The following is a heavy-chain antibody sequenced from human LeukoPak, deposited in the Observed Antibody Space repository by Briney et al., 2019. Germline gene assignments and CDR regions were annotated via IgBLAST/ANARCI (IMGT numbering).Heavy chain of an antibody. V-gene: IGHV3-23*01. D-gene: IGHD2-2*01. J-gene: IGHJ6*02. Sequence: GGSLRLSCAASGFTFSSYAMSWVRQAPGKGLEWVSAISGSGGSTYYADSVKGRFTISRDNSKNTLYLQMNSLRAEDTAVYYCAKRGSTIFSALNRINYGMDVWGQGTTVTVSS. CDR1: GFTFSSYA. CDR3: AKRGSTIFSALNRINYGMDV. CDR2: ISGSGGST.